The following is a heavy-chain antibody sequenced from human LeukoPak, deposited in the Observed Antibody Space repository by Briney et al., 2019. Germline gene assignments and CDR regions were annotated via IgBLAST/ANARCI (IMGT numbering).Heavy chain of an antibody. D-gene: IGHD4/OR15-4a*01. J-gene: IGHJ4*02. V-gene: IGHV3-23*01. Sequence: ETLSLTCTVSGVSISSGGYYLSWVRQAPGKGLEWVSAISGSGGSTYYADSVKGRFTISRDNSKNTLYLQMNSLRAEDTAVYYCAKDLSGLTTADYWGQGTLVTVSS. CDR1: GVSISSGGYY. CDR3: AKDLSGLTTADY. CDR2: ISGSGGST.